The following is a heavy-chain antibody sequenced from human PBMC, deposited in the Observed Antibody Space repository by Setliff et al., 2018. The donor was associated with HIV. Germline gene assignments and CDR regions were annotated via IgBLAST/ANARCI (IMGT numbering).Heavy chain of an antibody. CDR3: AKDLDIVVVPAAPDAFDI. CDR2: IWYDGSNK. D-gene: IGHD2-2*03. J-gene: IGHJ3*02. V-gene: IGHV3-33*06. CDR1: GFTFNSYG. Sequence: GGSLRLSCAASGFTFNSYGMHWVRQAPGKGLEWVAVIWYDGSNKYYADSVKGRFTISSDNSKNTLYLQMNSLRAEDTAVYYCAKDLDIVVVPAAPDAFDIWGQGTMVTVSS.